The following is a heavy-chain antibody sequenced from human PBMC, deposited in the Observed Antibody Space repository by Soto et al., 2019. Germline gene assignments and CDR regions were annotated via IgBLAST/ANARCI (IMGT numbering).Heavy chain of an antibody. CDR1: GYNFRGYY. V-gene: IGHV1-2*02. J-gene: IGHJ6*02. CDR2: INPNSGGT. Sequence: SVKVSCKASGYNFRGYYLHWVRQAPGQGLEWMGWINPNSGGTNYAQSFQGRVTMTSDTSISTAYMELGRLTFDDTASYFCAVGPHESDGVDVWGQGTLVTVSS. CDR3: AVGPHESDGVDV.